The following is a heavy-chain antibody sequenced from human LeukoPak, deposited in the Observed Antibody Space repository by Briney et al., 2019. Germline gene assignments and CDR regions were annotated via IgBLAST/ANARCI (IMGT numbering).Heavy chain of an antibody. V-gene: IGHV1-18*01. Sequence: ASVKVSCKASGYTFTSYDINWVRQATRQGLQWMGWISANNGDTSYSQKLQGRVTMTTDTSTNTAYMELRSLTSDDTAVYYCARDPPGLTLGSPGDYWGQGTLVIVSS. J-gene: IGHJ4*02. CDR1: GYTFTSYD. CDR2: ISANNGDT. CDR3: ARDPPGLTLGSPGDY. D-gene: IGHD3-16*01.